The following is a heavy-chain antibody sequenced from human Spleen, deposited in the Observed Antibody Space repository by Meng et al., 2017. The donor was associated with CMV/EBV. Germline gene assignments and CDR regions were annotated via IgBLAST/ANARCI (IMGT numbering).Heavy chain of an antibody. V-gene: IGHV3-23*01. CDR3: ARSHIVVVPAARYYYYYGMDV. D-gene: IGHD2-2*01. Sequence: GGSLRLSCTASGFTFGDYAMNWVRQAPGKGLEWVSAISGSGGSTYYADSVKGRFTISRDNSKKSLFLQIHSLRAEDTAVYYCARSHIVVVPAARYYYYYGMDVWGQGTTVTVSS. CDR2: ISGSGGST. CDR1: GFTFGDYA. J-gene: IGHJ6*02.